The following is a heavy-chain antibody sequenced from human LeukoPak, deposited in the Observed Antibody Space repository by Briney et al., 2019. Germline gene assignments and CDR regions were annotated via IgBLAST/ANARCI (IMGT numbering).Heavy chain of an antibody. D-gene: IGHD4-17*01. Sequence: QSGGSLRLSCAASGFTFSSYAMNWVRQAPGKGLEWLSYISSSGGSIYYVDSVKGRFTTSRDDARNSLYLQMNSLRAEDTAVYYCAKDPVIGDYEDWYVDLWGRGTLVTVSS. V-gene: IGHV3-48*01. J-gene: IGHJ2*01. CDR3: AKDPVIGDYEDWYVDL. CDR2: ISSSGGSI. CDR1: GFTFSSYA.